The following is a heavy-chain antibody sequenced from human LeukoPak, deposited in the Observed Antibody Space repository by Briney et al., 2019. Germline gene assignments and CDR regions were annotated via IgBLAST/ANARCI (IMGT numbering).Heavy chain of an antibody. V-gene: IGHV1-69*04. Sequence: ASVKVSCKASGGTFSSYAISWVRQAPGQGLEWMGRISPMFGIANYAQKFQGRVTITADKSTSTAYVALSSLRSEDTAVYYCARGTHWQADYYGMDVWGPGTTVTVSS. CDR3: ARGTHWQADYYGMDV. D-gene: IGHD1-1*01. J-gene: IGHJ6*02. CDR1: GGTFSSYA. CDR2: ISPMFGIA.